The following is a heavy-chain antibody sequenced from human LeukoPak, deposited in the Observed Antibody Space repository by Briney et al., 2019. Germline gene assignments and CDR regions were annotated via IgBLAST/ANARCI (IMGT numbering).Heavy chain of an antibody. V-gene: IGHV1-2*06. Sequence: VASVKVSCKASGYTFTGYYMHWVRQAPGQGLEWMGRINPNSGGTNYAQKFQGRVTMTRDTSNSTAYMELSRLRSDDTAVYYCATLYSYGYFDYWGQGTLVTVSS. CDR1: GYTFTGYY. J-gene: IGHJ4*02. CDR3: ATLYSYGYFDY. CDR2: INPNSGGT. D-gene: IGHD5-18*01.